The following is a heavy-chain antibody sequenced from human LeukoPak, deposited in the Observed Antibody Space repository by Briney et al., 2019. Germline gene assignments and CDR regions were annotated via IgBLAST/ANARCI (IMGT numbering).Heavy chain of an antibody. CDR3: AKDRREGHNVPHF. Sequence: GGSLRLSCAASGFTVSSRYMSWVRQAPGEGLEWVSIIYSGGYTYYADSVEGRFTISRDISKNTVYLQMNSLRIEDTGVYYCAKDRREGHNVPHFWGLGALVTVSA. D-gene: IGHD5-24*01. J-gene: IGHJ4*02. V-gene: IGHV3-66*01. CDR2: IYSGGYT. CDR1: GFTVSSRY.